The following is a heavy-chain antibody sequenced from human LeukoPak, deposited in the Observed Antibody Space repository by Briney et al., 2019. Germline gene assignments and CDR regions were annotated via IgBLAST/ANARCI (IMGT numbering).Heavy chain of an antibody. CDR2: IYYSGST. V-gene: IGHV4-31*03. CDR3: AREKRPYGDLAN. J-gene: IGHJ4*02. D-gene: IGHD4-17*01. CDR1: GGSISSGGYY. Sequence: SETLSLTCTVSGGSISSGGYYWSWIRQHPGKGLEWIGYIYYSGSTYYNPPLKSRVTISVDTSKNQFSLKLSSVTAADTAVYYCAREKRPYGDLANWGQGTLVTVSS.